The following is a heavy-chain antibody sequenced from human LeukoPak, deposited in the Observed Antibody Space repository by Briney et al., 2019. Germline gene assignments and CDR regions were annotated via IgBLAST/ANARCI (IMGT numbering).Heavy chain of an antibody. V-gene: IGHV3-33*06. CDR1: GFTFSHYC. D-gene: IGHD4-11*01. J-gene: IGHJ4*02. CDR3: AKDAERGFDYSNSLNY. CDR2: IWSDASNT. Sequence: TGGSLRLSCETSGFTFSHYCMHWVRQAPGAGLEWVAVIWSDASNTYYADSVKGRFTISRDNSRNTLYLQMSSLRAEDTAVYYCAKDAERGFDYSNSLNYWGQGTLVTVSS.